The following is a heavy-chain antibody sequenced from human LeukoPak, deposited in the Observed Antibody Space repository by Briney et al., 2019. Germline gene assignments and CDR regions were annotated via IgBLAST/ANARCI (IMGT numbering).Heavy chain of an antibody. J-gene: IGHJ4*02. CDR3: ARWISDTSSFDY. V-gene: IGHV4-4*07. Sequence: ETLSLTCTVSGGSISSYYWGWIRQSAGKGLEWIGRIYSSGSTNYNPSLKSRVTMSLDTSKNQFSLNLNSVTAADTAVYYCARWISDTSSFDYWGQGTLVTVSS. CDR2: IYSSGST. CDR1: GGSISSYY. D-gene: IGHD2-2*01.